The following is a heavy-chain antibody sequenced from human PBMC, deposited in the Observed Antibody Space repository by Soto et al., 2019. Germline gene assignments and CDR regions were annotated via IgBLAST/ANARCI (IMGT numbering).Heavy chain of an antibody. CDR3: ERGVAYSGYDIDAFDI. CDR2: TYYRSKCYN. D-gene: IGHD5-12*01. Sequence: SQTLSLTGSLSVDSVSSNSAACNWIRHSPSRGLECVGRTYYRSKCYNDYAVSVKSRITINPDTSKNQFSLKLNSVTPEDTAVYYCERGVAYSGYDIDAFDIWGQGTMVTVSS. V-gene: IGHV6-1*01. J-gene: IGHJ3*02. CDR1: VDSVSSNSAA.